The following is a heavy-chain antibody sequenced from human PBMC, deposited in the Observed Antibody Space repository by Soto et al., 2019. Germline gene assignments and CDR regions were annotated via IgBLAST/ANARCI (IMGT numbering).Heavy chain of an antibody. CDR1: GFPFSSYA. CDR2: IKQGGGEK. Sequence: PGGSLTLSCAASGFPFSSYAMSWVLQAPGKGLEWVSNIKQGGGEKYYVDSVKGRFTISRDNAKNSLYLQMNSLRAEDTAVYYCARPNPPTIFGVVIWFDPWGQGTLVTVSS. D-gene: IGHD3-3*01. V-gene: IGHV3-7*01. J-gene: IGHJ5*02. CDR3: ARPNPPTIFGVVIWFDP.